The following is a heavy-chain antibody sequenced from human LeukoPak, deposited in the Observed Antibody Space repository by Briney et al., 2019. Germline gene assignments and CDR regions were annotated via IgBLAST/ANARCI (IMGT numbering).Heavy chain of an antibody. CDR2: IYYTGST. Sequence: SETLSLTRTVSGGSISGSTYYWGWVRQPPGRGLEWIATIYYTGSTYYSPSLKRRVTISVDTSKNHFSLKLTSVTAADTAVFYCARHSGEALFDIWGQGTMVTVSS. V-gene: IGHV4-39*01. J-gene: IGHJ3*02. CDR3: ARHSGEALFDI. D-gene: IGHD3-10*01. CDR1: GGSISGSTYY.